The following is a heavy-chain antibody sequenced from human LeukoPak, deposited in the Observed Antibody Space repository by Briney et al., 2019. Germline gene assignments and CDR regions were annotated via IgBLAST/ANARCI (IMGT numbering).Heavy chain of an antibody. CDR3: ARDRCGLPYVSGTKDYVCYFDY. Sequence: ASVKVSCKASGYTFTSYYMHWVRQAPGQGLEWMGIINPSGGSISYAQKFQGRVTMTRDTSTSTVYMELSSLRSEDTAVYYCARDRCGLPYVSGTKDYVCYFDYWGQGTLVTVSS. CDR2: INPSGGSI. CDR1: GYTFTSYY. J-gene: IGHJ4*02. D-gene: IGHD4-17*01. V-gene: IGHV1-46*01.